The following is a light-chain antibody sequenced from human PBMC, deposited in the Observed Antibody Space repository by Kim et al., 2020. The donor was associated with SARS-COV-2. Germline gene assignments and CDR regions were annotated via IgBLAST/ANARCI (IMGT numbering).Light chain of an antibody. CDR3: QQRSNWPRT. CDR2: DAS. V-gene: IGKV3-11*01. J-gene: IGKJ2*01. Sequence: SLSPRERVTLSFTVTQRGSRSLDWYKHKPGQAPSLLIYDASNRATGIPARFSGSGYGTDFSLTISSLEPEDFVVYYCQQRSNWPRTFGERTKLEI. CDR1: QRGSRS.